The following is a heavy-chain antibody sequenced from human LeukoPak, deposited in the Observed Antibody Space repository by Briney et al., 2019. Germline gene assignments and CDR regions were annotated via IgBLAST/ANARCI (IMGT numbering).Heavy chain of an antibody. CDR3: ATDFAPYYYGSGSYYGYNWFDP. D-gene: IGHD3-10*01. CDR2: FDPEDGET. Sequence: ASVKVSCKVSGYTLTELSMHWVRQAPGKGLEWMGGFDPEDGETIYAQKFQGRVTMTEDTSTDTAYMELGSLRSEDTAVYYCATDFAPYYYGSGSYYGYNWFDPWGQGTLVTVSS. J-gene: IGHJ5*02. CDR1: GYTLTELS. V-gene: IGHV1-24*01.